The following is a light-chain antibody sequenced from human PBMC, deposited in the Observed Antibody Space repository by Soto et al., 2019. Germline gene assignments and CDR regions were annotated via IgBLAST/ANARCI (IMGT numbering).Light chain of an antibody. CDR1: QSVSSY. CDR3: QQRSNWV. J-gene: IGKJ3*01. CDR2: DAS. Sequence: EIVLTHSPATLSLSPWERATLSCWASQSVSSYSAWYLQKPGQAPRLLIYDASKRAPGVPARFSGSGSGTDFSLTISSLEAEDFGVYYCQQRSNWVFGPGTKVDIK. V-gene: IGKV3-11*01.